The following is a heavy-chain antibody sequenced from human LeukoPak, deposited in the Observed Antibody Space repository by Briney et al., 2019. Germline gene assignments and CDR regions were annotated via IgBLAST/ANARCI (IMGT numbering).Heavy chain of an antibody. J-gene: IGHJ4*02. D-gene: IGHD3-22*01. CDR2: ISGSGGST. CDR1: GFTFSSYA. V-gene: IGHV3-23*01. CDR3: ARAVSSGYQMD. Sequence: GGSLRLSCAASGFTFSSYAMSWVRQAPGMGLEWVSAISGSGGSTYYADSVKGRFTISRDNSKNTLYLQMNSLRAEDTAVYYCARAVSSGYQMDWGQGTLVTVSS.